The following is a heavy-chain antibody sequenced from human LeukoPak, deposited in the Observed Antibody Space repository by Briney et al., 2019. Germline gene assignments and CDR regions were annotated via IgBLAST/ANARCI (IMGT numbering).Heavy chain of an antibody. CDR1: GGSFISYY. V-gene: IGHV4-59*01. Sequence: SETLSLTCTVSGGSFISYYLTWIRQPPGKGLEWIGYTYSSGTANYNPALKSRVTISVDTSKNQFSLKLTSVTAADTAVYYCATGHYYFDYWGQGTLVAVSS. J-gene: IGHJ4*02. CDR3: ATGHYYFDY. CDR2: TYSSGTA.